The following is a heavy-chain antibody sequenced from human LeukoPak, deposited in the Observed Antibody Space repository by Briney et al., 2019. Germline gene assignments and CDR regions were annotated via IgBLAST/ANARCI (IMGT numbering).Heavy chain of an antibody. D-gene: IGHD6-19*01. CDR3: AREAVAATRGRDY. J-gene: IGHJ4*02. Sequence: PGGSLRLSCAASGFTVSSNYMSWVRQAPGKGLEWVSVIYSGGSTYYADSVKGRFTISRDNSKNTLYLQMNSLRAEDTAVYYCAREAVAATRGRDYWGQGTLVTVSS. CDR2: IYSGGST. V-gene: IGHV3-53*01. CDR1: GFTVSSNY.